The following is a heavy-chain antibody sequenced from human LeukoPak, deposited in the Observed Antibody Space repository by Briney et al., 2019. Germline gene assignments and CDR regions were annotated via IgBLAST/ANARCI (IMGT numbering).Heavy chain of an antibody. J-gene: IGHJ3*02. V-gene: IGHV4-59*12. CDR3: ARGSRPAAMGRTAFDI. D-gene: IGHD2-2*01. CDR1: GGSISSYY. CDR2: IYYSGST. Sequence: SETLSLTCTVSGGSISSYYWSWIRQPPGKGLEWIGYIYYSGSTNYNPPLKSRVTISVDTSKNQFSLKLSSVTAADTAVYYCARGSRPAAMGRTAFDIWGQGTMVTVSS.